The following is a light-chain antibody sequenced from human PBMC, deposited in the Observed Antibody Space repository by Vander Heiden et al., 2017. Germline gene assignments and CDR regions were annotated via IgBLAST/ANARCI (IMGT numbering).Light chain of an antibody. J-gene: IGLJ3*02. CDR3: YSTNSGGYQRV. CDR2: EDN. V-gene: IGLV3-10*01. Sequence: SYELTQPLSVSVSPGQTARTTCPGDALPKTYAFWYQQKSGQAPVRVIYEDNKRPSGSHERFSGSSSGTMATLSIGGGQGEDEANYYCYSTNSGGYQRVFGGGTKLTVL. CDR1: ALPKTY.